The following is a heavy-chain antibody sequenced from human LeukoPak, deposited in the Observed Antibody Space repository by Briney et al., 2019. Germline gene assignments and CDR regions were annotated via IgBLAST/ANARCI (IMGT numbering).Heavy chain of an antibody. D-gene: IGHD3-9*01. Sequence: GGSLRLSCAASGFTFSSYAMSWVRQAPGKGLEWVSAISGSGGSTYYADSVKGRFTISRDNSKNTLYLQMNSLRAEDTAVYYCASPYYDILTGSHDAFDIWGQGTMVTVSS. CDR1: GFTFSSYA. CDR3: ASPYYDILTGSHDAFDI. V-gene: IGHV3-23*01. J-gene: IGHJ3*02. CDR2: ISGSGGST.